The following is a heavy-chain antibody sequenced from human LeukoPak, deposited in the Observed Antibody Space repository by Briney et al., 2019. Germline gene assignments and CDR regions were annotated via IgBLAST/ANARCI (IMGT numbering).Heavy chain of an antibody. J-gene: IGHJ4*02. CDR1: GFTFSNAW. Sequence: GGSLRLSCAASGFTFSNAWMSWVRQAPGKGREWVGRIKRKTDGGTTDYAAPVKGRFTISRDDSKNTLYLQMNSLKTEDTAVYYCTTDPRWLRFLGDTLDYWGQGTLVTVSS. V-gene: IGHV3-15*01. D-gene: IGHD5-12*01. CDR2: IKRKTDGGTT. CDR3: TTDPRWLRFLGDTLDY.